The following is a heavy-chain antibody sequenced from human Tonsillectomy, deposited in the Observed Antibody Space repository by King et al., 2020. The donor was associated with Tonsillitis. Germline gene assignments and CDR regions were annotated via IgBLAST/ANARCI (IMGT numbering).Heavy chain of an antibody. D-gene: IGHD6-19*01. CDR3: ARRGCSGWYDSWYFDL. J-gene: IGHJ2*01. CDR2: IYPGDSTT. Sequence: VQLVESGAEVKKPGESLKISCQVSGFSFTSYWIAWVRQMPGRGLEWMGFIYPGDSTTRYSPSFQGQVTISADKSITTAYLQWSSLKTSDTALYYCARRGCSGWYDSWYFDLWGRGSLVIVSS. CDR1: GFSFTSYW. V-gene: IGHV5-51*01.